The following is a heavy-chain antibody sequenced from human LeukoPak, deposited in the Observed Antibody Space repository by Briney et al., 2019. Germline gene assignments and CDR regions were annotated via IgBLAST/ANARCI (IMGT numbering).Heavy chain of an antibody. Sequence: GGSLRLSCAASGFSFSSYATHWVRQPPGKGPEWVAIISNDGGSEYYADSVKGRFTISRDSSKNTLYLQMNSLRPDDTAVYYCARVAVIAAPAWGQGALVTVSS. CDR3: ARVAVIAAPA. V-gene: IGHV3-30*01. J-gene: IGHJ5*02. CDR2: ISNDGGSE. D-gene: IGHD6-13*01. CDR1: GFSFSSYA.